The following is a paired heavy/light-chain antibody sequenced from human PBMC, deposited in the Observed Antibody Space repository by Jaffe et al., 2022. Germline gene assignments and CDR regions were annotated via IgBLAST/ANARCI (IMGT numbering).Light chain of an antibody. Sequence: SSELTQDPAVSVALGQTVRITCQGDSLRSYYASWYQQKPGQAPVLVIYGKNNRPSGIPDRFSGSSSGNTASLTITGAQAEDEADYYCNSRDSSGNLVVFGGGTKLTVL. CDR2: GKN. J-gene: IGLJ2*01. V-gene: IGLV3-19*01. CDR1: SLRSYY. CDR3: NSRDSSGNLVV.
Heavy chain of an antibody. V-gene: IGHV4-34*01. CDR1: GGSFSGYY. CDR3: ARGKILWFRELRSYYYYYMDV. J-gene: IGHJ6*03. D-gene: IGHD3-10*01. Sequence: QVQLQQWGAGLLKPSETLSLTCAVYGGSFSGYYWSWIRQPPGKGLEWIGEINHSGSTNYNPSLKSRVTISVDTSKNQFSLKLSSVTAADTAVYYCARGKILWFRELRSYYYYYMDVWGKGTTVTVSS. CDR2: INHSGST.